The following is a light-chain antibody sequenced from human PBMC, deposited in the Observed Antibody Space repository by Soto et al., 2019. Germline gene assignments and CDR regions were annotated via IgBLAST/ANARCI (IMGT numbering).Light chain of an antibody. CDR1: QSVRSN. V-gene: IGKV3-20*01. CDR2: GAS. J-gene: IGKJ1*01. CDR3: QQYGSSPWT. Sequence: EIVLTQSPATLSVSPGERATLSCRASQSVRSNLAWYQQKPGQGPRLLIFGASTRATGIPDRFSGSGSGTDFTLTISRLEPEDFAVYYCQQYGSSPWTFGQGTKVDIK.